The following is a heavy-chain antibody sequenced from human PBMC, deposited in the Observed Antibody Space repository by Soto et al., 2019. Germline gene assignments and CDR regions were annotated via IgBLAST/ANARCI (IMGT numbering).Heavy chain of an antibody. J-gene: IGHJ3*02. Sequence: GESLKISCKGSGYSFTSYWISWVRQMPGKGLEWMGRIDPSDSYTNYSPSLQGHVTISADKSISTAYLQWSSLKASDTAMYYCTRGGGGSLIDAFDIWGQGTMVTVSS. CDR3: TRGGGGSLIDAFDI. CDR1: GYSFTSYW. CDR2: IDPSDSYT. D-gene: IGHD3-16*01. V-gene: IGHV5-10-1*01.